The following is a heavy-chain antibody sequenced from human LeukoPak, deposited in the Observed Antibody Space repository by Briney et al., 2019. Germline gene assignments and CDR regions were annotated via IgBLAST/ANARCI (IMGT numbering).Heavy chain of an antibody. CDR3: ASGRHDFLH. J-gene: IGHJ4*02. D-gene: IGHD3/OR15-3a*01. Sequence: PGGSLRLSCAASGFTFRNYWMGWVRQAPGKGLEWVANTKPDGSAEYYADSVRGRFTISRDNAKNSLYLQMTSLRVEDTAVYYCASGRHDFLHWGQGTLVTVSS. CDR2: TKPDGSAE. V-gene: IGHV3-7*01. CDR1: GFTFRNYW.